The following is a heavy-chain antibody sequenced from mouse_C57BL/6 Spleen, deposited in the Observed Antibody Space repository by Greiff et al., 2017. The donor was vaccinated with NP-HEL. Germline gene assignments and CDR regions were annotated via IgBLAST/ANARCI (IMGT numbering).Heavy chain of an antibody. V-gene: IGHV1-4*01. J-gene: IGHJ1*03. CDR1: GYTFTSYT. Sequence: QVQLQQSGAELARPGASVKMSCKASGYTFTSYTMHWVKQRPGQGLEWIGYINPSSGYTKYNQKFKDKATLTADKSSSTAYMQLSSLTSEDSAVYYCARGVTPYWNFDVWGTGTTVTVSS. D-gene: IGHD2-5*01. CDR2: INPSSGYT. CDR3: ARGVTPYWNFDV.